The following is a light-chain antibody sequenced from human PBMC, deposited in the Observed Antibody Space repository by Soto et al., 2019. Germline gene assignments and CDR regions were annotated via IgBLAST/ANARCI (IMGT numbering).Light chain of an antibody. V-gene: IGKV3-20*01. CDR2: GPP. CDR1: QRVSSSF. CDR3: QQYGSSPLT. J-gene: IGKJ4*01. Sequence: EIVLTQSPGTLSLSPGERATLSSRASQRVSSSFLAWYQQKPGQAPRLLIYGPPSRATGIPDRFSGSGSGTDFTLTISRLEPEDVAVYYCQQYGSSPLTFGGGTKVEIK.